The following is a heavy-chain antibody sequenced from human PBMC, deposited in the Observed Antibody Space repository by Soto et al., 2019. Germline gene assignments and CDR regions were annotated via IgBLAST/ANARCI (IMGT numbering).Heavy chain of an antibody. CDR1: VGSISSYY. Sequence: SETLYLTCTASVGSISSYYWYCIQQPPGKGLEWFGYISPSGTSNYNPSLKSRVTISVDTSKTRFSLILSSVNAADTAVYYCARMPTYCGAGPCNSAYYSSLYPMDVWGQGTAVT. D-gene: IGHD2-21*01. J-gene: IGHJ6*02. CDR2: ISPSGTS. CDR3: ARMPTYCGAGPCNSAYYSSLYPMDV. V-gene: IGHV4-59*01.